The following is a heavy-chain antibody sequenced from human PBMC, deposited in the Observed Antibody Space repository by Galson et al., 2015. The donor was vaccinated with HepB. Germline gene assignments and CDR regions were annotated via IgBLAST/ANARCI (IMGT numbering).Heavy chain of an antibody. J-gene: IGHJ5*02. Sequence: SVKVSCKVSGYTLTELSMHWVRQAPGKGLEWMGGFDPEDGETIYAQKFQGGVTMTEDTSTDTAYMELSSLRSEDTAVYYCASVGYCSGGSCYSGWFDPWGQGTLVTVSS. V-gene: IGHV1-24*01. CDR3: ASVGYCSGGSCYSGWFDP. CDR1: GYTLTELS. D-gene: IGHD2-15*01. CDR2: FDPEDGET.